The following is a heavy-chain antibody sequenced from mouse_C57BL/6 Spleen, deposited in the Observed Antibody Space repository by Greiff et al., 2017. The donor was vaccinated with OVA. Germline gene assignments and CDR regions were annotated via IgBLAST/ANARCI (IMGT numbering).Heavy chain of an antibody. D-gene: IGHD3-3*01. Sequence: VQLQQSGPELVKPGASVKISCKASGYKFTDYYMNWVKQSHGKSLEWLGAINPNNGGTSYNQKFKGKATLTVDKSSSTAYMELRSLTSEDSAVYYCARRDPYYARDYWGQGTSVTVSS. J-gene: IGHJ4*01. CDR3: ARRDPYYARDY. V-gene: IGHV1-26*01. CDR1: GYKFTDYY. CDR2: INPNNGGT.